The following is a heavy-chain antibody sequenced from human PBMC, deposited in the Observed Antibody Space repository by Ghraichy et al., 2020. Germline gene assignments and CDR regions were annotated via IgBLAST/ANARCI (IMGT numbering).Heavy chain of an antibody. D-gene: IGHD3-10*01. J-gene: IGHJ6*02. CDR2: IIPILGIA. Sequence: SVKVSCKASGGTFSSYTISWVRQAPGQGLEWMGRIIPILGIANYAQKFQGRVTITADKSTSTAYMELSSLRSEDTAVYYCASSYGSGSYSHLYYYYGMDVWGQGTTVTVSS. V-gene: IGHV1-69*02. CDR1: GGTFSSYT. CDR3: ASSYGSGSYSHLYYYYGMDV.